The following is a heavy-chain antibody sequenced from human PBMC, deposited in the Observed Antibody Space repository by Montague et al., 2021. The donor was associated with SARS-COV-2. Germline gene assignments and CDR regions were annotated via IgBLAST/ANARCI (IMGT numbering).Heavy chain of an antibody. D-gene: IGHD2-2*02. Sequence: SETLSLTCAVHGGSFSTYSWNWIRQPPGKGLEWIGEFHHGGSTNYNPSLKSRVTISADTSKNQFSLKLTSVAAADTAVYYCARLGDGVVPSPILGVGPYYSYYYMDVRGKGTTVTVSS. V-gene: IGHV4-34*01. CDR2: FHHGGST. CDR1: GGSFSTYS. CDR3: ARLGDGVVPSPILGVGPYYSYYYMDV. J-gene: IGHJ6*03.